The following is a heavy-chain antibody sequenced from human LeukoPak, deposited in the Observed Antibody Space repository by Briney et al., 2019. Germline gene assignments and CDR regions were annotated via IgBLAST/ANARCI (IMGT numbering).Heavy chain of an antibody. CDR2: IYTSGTI. D-gene: IGHD6-19*01. Sequence: MSSETLSLTCTVSGGSISSYYWSWIRQPAGTALEWIGRIYTSGTITYNPSLKSRVTMSVDTSKNQFSLKLSSVTAADTAVYYCARDQSSGWYQHWGQGTLVTVSS. CDR1: GGSISSYY. V-gene: IGHV4-4*07. J-gene: IGHJ1*01. CDR3: ARDQSSGWYQH.